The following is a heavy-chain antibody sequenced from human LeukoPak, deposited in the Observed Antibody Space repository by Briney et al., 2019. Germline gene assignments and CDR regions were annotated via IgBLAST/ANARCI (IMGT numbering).Heavy chain of an antibody. D-gene: IGHD3-22*01. CDR1: GLTFSTYN. CDR3: VRDNSRGQSLGVIY. J-gene: IGHJ4*02. V-gene: IGHV3-48*01. CDR2: INADSSTI. Sequence: GGSLRLSCAASGLTFSTYNMNWVRQAPGQGLEWISYINADSSTIQYADSVRGRFTTSRDNAKNSLYLQMNSLRAEDTAVYYCVRDNSRGQSLGVIYWGQGSLVTVSS.